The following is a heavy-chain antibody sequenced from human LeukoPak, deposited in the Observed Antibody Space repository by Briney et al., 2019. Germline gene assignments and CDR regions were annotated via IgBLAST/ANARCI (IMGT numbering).Heavy chain of an antibody. CDR1: GGSISSGSYY. CDR2: IYTSGST. D-gene: IGHD3-10*02. V-gene: IGHV4-61*02. CDR3: GGNYVRWYLDF. Sequence: PSQTLSLTCTVSGGSISSGSYYWSWIRQPAGKGLEWIGRIYTSGSTNYNPSLKSRVTISVDTSKNQFSLKLSSVTAADTAVYYCGGNYVRWYLDFWGRGTLVTVSS. J-gene: IGHJ2*01.